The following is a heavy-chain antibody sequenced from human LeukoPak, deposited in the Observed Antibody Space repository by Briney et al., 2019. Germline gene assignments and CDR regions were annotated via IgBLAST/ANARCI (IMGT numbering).Heavy chain of an antibody. CDR3: AKDSLDTTGGSWYHYHYYHGLDV. D-gene: IGHD2-15*01. CDR2: ISYDGRNK. V-gene: IGHV3-30*18. CDR1: GFTFSSYG. Sequence: GGSLRLSCAASGFTFSSYGMHWVRQAPGKGLEWVAVISYDGRNKYYADSVRGRFTISRDNSKNTLYLQTNSLRAEDTGVYYCAKDSLDTTGGSWYHYHYYHGLDVWGQGTTVTVSS. J-gene: IGHJ6*02.